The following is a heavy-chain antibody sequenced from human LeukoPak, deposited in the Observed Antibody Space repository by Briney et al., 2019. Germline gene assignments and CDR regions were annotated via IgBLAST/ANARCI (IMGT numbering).Heavy chain of an antibody. V-gene: IGHV3-23*01. D-gene: IGHD3-22*01. CDR2: ISGSGGRT. CDR1: GFTFSSYG. CDR3: ARFPYYYDSSGYYYLPAWYFDY. Sequence: GGSLRLSCGASGFTFSSYGMSWVRQAPGKGLEWVSAISGSGGRTYYADSVKGRFTISRDNSKNTLYLQMNSLRAEDTAVYYCARFPYYYDSSGYYYLPAWYFDYWGQGTLVTVSS. J-gene: IGHJ4*02.